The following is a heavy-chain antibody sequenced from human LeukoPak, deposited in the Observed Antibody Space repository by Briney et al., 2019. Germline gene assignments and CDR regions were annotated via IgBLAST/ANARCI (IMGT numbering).Heavy chain of an antibody. CDR2: INPDGSRT. V-gene: IGHV3-74*01. CDR1: GFTFSTYY. CDR3: ASTPRYMDV. Sequence: PGGSLRLSCAASGFTFSTYYMQWVRQGPGKELVWLARINPDGSRTSYADSVKGRFTISRDNGKKTLHLRMSSLRAEDTGVYYCASTPRYMDVWGKGTTVTVSS. J-gene: IGHJ6*03.